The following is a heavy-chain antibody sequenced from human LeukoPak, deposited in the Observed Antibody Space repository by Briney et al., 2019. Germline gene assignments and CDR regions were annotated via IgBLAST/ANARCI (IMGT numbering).Heavy chain of an antibody. CDR2: LYSGGAT. CDR3: TKLKGWYGEGFFDY. V-gene: IGHV3-53*01. CDR1: GFTVSSNY. J-gene: IGHJ4*02. Sequence: GGSLRLSCAASGFTVSSNYMSWVRQPAGKGLEWVSVLYSGGATFYADSVKGRFTISRDISKNTLYLQMNDLRADDTAVYYCTKLKGWYGEGFFDYWGQGTLVTVSS. D-gene: IGHD6-19*01.